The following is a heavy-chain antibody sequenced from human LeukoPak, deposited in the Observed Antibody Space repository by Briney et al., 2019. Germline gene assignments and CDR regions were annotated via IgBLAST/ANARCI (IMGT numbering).Heavy chain of an antibody. Sequence: GGSLRLSCAASGFTFSSYEMNWVRQAPGKGLEWVAVISYDGSNKYYADSVKGRFTISRDNAKNSLYLQLNSLRAEDTAVYYCARDPYSGSYSDYYYYYMDVWGKGTTVTVSS. CDR2: ISYDGSNK. CDR1: GFTFSSYE. V-gene: IGHV3-30*04. J-gene: IGHJ6*03. CDR3: ARDPYSGSYSDYYYYYMDV. D-gene: IGHD1-26*01.